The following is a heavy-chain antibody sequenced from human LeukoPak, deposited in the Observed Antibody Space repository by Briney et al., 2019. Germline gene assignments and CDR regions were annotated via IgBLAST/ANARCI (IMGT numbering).Heavy chain of an antibody. CDR1: GFTFTSYA. J-gene: IGHJ4*02. CDR3: ARADGSVAGPPSGH. CDR2: ISYDGSDK. V-gene: IGHV3-30-3*01. Sequence: PGRSLRLSSAASGFTFTSYAMHWVRQAPGKGLEWVAIISYDGSDKYYADSVKGRLTISRDNSKSTLYLQMISLRTEDTAVYYCARADGSVAGPPSGHWGQGTLVTVSS. D-gene: IGHD6-19*01.